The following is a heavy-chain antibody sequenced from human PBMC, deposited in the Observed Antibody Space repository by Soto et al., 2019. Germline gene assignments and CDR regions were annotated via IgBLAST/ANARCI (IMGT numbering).Heavy chain of an antibody. V-gene: IGHV2-5*02. CDR2: IYWDDDK. J-gene: IGHJ5*02. CDR1: GFSLRTSGGD. Sequence: SGPTLVNPTQTLTLTCTVPGFSLRTSGGDVGWIRQPPGKALEWLALIYWDDDKRYSPSLKSRLTITKDTSKNQVVLTMTNMDPVDTATYYCAHRRGYYDSSGYWFDPWGQ. D-gene: IGHD3-22*01. CDR3: AHRRGYYDSSGYWFDP.